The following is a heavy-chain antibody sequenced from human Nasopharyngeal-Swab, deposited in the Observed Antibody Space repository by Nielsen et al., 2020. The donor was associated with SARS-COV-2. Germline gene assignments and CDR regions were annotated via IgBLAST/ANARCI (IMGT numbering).Heavy chain of an antibody. D-gene: IGHD2-15*01. Sequence: WIRQPPGQGLEWVANIKQDGSEKYYVDSVKGRFTISRDNAKNSLYLQMNSLRAEDTAVYYCARDVWDIVVVVAANGFDYWGQGTLVTVSS. V-gene: IGHV3-7*01. J-gene: IGHJ4*02. CDR3: ARDVWDIVVVVAANGFDY. CDR2: IKQDGSEK.